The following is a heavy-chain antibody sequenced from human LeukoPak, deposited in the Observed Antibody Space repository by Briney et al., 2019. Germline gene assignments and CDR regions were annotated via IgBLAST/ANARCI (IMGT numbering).Heavy chain of an antibody. V-gene: IGHV4-34*01. CDR2: ISHSGST. J-gene: IGHJ4*02. D-gene: IGHD1-1*01. CDR3: ARGSLGPRLNV. CDR1: GGSFSGYF. Sequence: TTSETLSLTCAVYGGSFSGYFWSWIRQPPGKGLEWIGEISHSGSTNYNPSLKSRVSTSFDTSKNQFSLKLSSVTAADTAVYYCARGSLGPRLNVWGQGTLVTVSS.